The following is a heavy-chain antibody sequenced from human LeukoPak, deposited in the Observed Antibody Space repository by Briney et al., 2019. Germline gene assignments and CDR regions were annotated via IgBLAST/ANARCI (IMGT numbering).Heavy chain of an antibody. D-gene: IGHD3-16*01. CDR1: GFTFSNYA. CDR3: AKGYYDYVWGSYYFDY. Sequence: GGSLRLSCAASGFTFSNYAMSWVRQAPGKGLEWVSAISGSGGSTYYADYVKGRFTISRDNSRDTLYLQMNSLRAEDTAVYYCAKGYYDYVWGSYYFDYWGQGTLVTVSS. CDR2: ISGSGGST. J-gene: IGHJ4*02. V-gene: IGHV3-23*01.